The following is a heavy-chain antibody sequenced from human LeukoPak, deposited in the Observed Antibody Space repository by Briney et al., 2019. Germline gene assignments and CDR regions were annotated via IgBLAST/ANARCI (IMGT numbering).Heavy chain of an antibody. V-gene: IGHV3-30*07. CDR2: ISYEGSNK. J-gene: IGHJ4*02. D-gene: IGHD3-10*01. CDR1: GFTFSSYA. CDR3: AKDGNYYHSSAYLYFVS. Sequence: GGSLRLSCAASGFTFSSYAMHWVRQAPGKGLEWVGVISYEGSNKYYADSVKGRFTISRDNSKNTLYLQMNSLRAEDTAVYYCAKDGNYYHSSAYLYFVSWGQGTLVTVSS.